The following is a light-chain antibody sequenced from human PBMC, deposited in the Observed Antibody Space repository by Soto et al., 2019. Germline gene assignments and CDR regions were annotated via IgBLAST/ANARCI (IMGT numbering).Light chain of an antibody. Sequence: QSALTQPPSAAGSPGQSGTISCTGTSSDVGAYKYVSWNQQYPGKPPKLMIYEVTKRPSGVPDRFSGAKSGNTASLTVSGLQAEDEGDDYCASYVGNDIWVFGGGTKLTVL. CDR3: ASYVGNDIWV. CDR2: EVT. V-gene: IGLV2-8*01. CDR1: SSDVGAYKY. J-gene: IGLJ3*02.